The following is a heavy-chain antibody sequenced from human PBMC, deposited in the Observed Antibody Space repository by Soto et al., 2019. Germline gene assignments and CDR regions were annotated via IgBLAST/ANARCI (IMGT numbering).Heavy chain of an antibody. Sequence: PSETLSLTCTVSGGSISSGGYYWSWIRQHPGKGLEWIGYIYYSGSTYYNPSLKSRVTISADTSKNQFSLKLSSVTAADTAVYYCARDLAYNLGYFGYWSQGTLVTVSS. CDR3: ARDLAYNLGYFGY. D-gene: IGHD3-16*01. J-gene: IGHJ4*02. CDR2: IYYSGST. V-gene: IGHV4-31*03. CDR1: GGSISSGGYY.